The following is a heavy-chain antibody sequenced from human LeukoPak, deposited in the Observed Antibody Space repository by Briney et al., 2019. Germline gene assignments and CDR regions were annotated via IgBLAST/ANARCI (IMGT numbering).Heavy chain of an antibody. Sequence: SVKVSCKASGGTFSSYAISWVRQAPGQGLEWMGGIIPIFGTANYAQKFQGRVTITADESTSTAYMELSSLRSEDTVVYYCARTGLYGDYPFDYWGQGTLVTVSS. V-gene: IGHV1-69*13. CDR1: GGTFSSYA. CDR2: IIPIFGTA. J-gene: IGHJ4*02. D-gene: IGHD4-17*01. CDR3: ARTGLYGDYPFDY.